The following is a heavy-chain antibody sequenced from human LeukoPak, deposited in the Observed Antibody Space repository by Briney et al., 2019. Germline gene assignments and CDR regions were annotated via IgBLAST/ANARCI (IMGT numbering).Heavy chain of an antibody. V-gene: IGHV3-33*08. CDR1: GFTFSSYG. CDR3: ARGRYISGSHYFDF. D-gene: IGHD6-19*01. J-gene: IGHJ4*02. Sequence: PGGSLRLSCAASGFTFSSYGMHWVRQAPGEGLEWVAVIWYDGSNKYYADSVKGRFTISRDNSKNTLYLQMNSLRAEDTAVYYCARGRYISGSHYFDFWGQGTLVTVSS. CDR2: IWYDGSNK.